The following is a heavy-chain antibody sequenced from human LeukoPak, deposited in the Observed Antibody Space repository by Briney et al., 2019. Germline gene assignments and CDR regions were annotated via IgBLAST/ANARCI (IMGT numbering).Heavy chain of an antibody. CDR1: GFTFSTYD. D-gene: IGHD3-10*01. CDR3: ARDTMDEFDY. Sequence: PTGGSLTLSCATSGFTFSTYDMSWVRQAPGKGLEWVSAISGSGGSTYYADSVKGRFTISRDNSKNTLYLQMNSLRAEDTAVYYCARDTMDEFDYWGQGTLVTVSS. V-gene: IGHV3-23*01. CDR2: ISGSGGST. J-gene: IGHJ4*02.